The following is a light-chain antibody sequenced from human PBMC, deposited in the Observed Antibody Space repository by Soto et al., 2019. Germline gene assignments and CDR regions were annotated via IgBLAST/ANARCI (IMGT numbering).Light chain of an antibody. V-gene: IGKV3-20*01. J-gene: IGKJ4*01. CDR1: QSVSSSY. Sequence: EIVLTQSPGTLSLSPGERVTLSCRASQSVSSSYLAWYQQKPGQAPRLLFYGASSRAIGIPDRFSGSGSGTDFALTISRLEPEDFAVYYCQQYGSSPLTFGGGTKVEIK. CDR2: GAS. CDR3: QQYGSSPLT.